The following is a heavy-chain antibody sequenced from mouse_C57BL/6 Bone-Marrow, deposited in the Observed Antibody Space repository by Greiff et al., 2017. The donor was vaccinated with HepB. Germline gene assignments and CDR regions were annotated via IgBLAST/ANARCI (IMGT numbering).Heavy chain of an antibody. J-gene: IGHJ3*01. V-gene: IGHV5-6*01. CDR3: ARKLYNGSSRFAY. Sequence: EVMLVEPGGDLVKPGGSLKLSCAASGFTFSSYGMSWVRQTPDKRLEWVATISSGGSYTYYPDSVKGRFTISRDNAKNTLYLQMSSLKSEDTAMYYCARKLYNGSSRFAYWGQGTLVTVSA. D-gene: IGHD1-1*01. CDR2: ISSGGSYT. CDR1: GFTFSSYG.